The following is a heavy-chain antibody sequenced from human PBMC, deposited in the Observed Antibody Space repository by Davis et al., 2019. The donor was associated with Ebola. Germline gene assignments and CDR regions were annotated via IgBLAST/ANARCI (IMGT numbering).Heavy chain of an antibody. CDR3: CSGYYRGYFDY. CDR2: IYSAGST. D-gene: IGHD3-22*01. V-gene: IGHV3-66*01. Sequence: GESLKISCAASGFTVSSNYMSWVRQAPGTGLEWVSVIYSAGSTYYADSVKGRFTISRDNSKNTLYLQMNSLRAEDTAVYYCCSGYYRGYFDYWGQGTLVTVSS. CDR1: GFTVSSNY. J-gene: IGHJ4*02.